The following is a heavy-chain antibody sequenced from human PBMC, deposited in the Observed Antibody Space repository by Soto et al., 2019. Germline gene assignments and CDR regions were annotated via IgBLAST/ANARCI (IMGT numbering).Heavy chain of an antibody. D-gene: IGHD3-16*01. Sequence: QVQLVQSGAEVKEPGSSVKVACQASGGAFSTYAISWVRQAPGQGLEWMGGVIPLFGTSNYLPKFQGRVSSAADRSTETVYMALSRLRFDDTAVYFCARELKAGGHFGMDVWCQGTTVTVSS. CDR1: GGAFSTYA. CDR3: ARELKAGGHFGMDV. V-gene: IGHV1-69*06. CDR2: VIPLFGTS. J-gene: IGHJ6*02.